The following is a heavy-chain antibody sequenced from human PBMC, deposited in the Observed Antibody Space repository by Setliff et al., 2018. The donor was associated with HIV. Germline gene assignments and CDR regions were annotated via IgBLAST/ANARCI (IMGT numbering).Heavy chain of an antibody. Sequence: LGESLKISCRGSGYTFTNYWIGWVRQMPGRGLEWMGIIYPGDSESRYSPSFQGQVTISADKSINTVYLQWRRLKASDTAIYYCARHRDYGDHAQEFDPWGQGTLVTVSS. CDR2: IYPGDSES. V-gene: IGHV5-51*01. CDR3: ARHRDYGDHAQEFDP. J-gene: IGHJ5*02. D-gene: IGHD4-17*01. CDR1: GYTFTNYW.